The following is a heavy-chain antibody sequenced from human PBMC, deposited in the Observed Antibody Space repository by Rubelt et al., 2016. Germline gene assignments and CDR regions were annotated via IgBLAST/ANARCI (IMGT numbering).Heavy chain of an antibody. D-gene: IGHD1/OR15-1a*01. V-gene: IGHV4-34*01. CDR1: GGSFSGYS. CDR2: SNDFGST. CDR3: ARLKREQLVENYYYAMDV. Sequence: QVQVQQWGAGLLKPSETLSLTCAVYGGSFSGYSWSWIRQSPGKGLEWIGESNDFGSTTYKTSLKSRVPISIDTSKKQFSRKLSSVTAADTALYYCARLKREQLVENYYYAMDVWGQGTTVTVSS. J-gene: IGHJ6*02.